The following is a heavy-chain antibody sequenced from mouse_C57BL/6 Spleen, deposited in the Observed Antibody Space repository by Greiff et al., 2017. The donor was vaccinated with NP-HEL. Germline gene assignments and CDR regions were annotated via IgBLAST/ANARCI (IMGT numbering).Heavy chain of an antibody. J-gene: IGHJ2*01. CDR1: GYTFTSYG. CDR2: IYPRSGNT. Sequence: VQRVESGAELARPGASVKLSCKASGYTFTSYGISWVKQRTGQGLEWIGEIYPRSGNTYYNEKFKGKATLTADKSSSTAYMELRSLTSEDSAVYFCAREGITTVVGKDYFDYWGQGTTLTVSS. V-gene: IGHV1-81*01. CDR3: AREGITTVVGKDYFDY. D-gene: IGHD1-1*01.